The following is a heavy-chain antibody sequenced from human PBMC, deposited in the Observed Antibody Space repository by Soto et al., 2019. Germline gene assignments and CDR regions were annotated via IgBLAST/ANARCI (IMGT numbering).Heavy chain of an antibody. CDR3: ARDATWEGSRPDNWFDP. CDR1: GYTFTSYY. CDR2: INPSGGST. D-gene: IGHD1-26*01. Sequence: QVQLVQSGAEVKKPGASVKVSCKASGYTFTSYYMHWVRQAPGQGLEWMGIINPSGGSTSYAQKFQGRVTMTRDSSTSTVYMELSSLRTEDTAAYYCARDATWEGSRPDNWFDPWGQGTLVTVSS. V-gene: IGHV1-46*01. J-gene: IGHJ5*02.